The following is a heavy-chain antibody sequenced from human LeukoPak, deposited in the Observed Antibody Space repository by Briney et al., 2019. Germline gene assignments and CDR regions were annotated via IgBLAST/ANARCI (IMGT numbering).Heavy chain of an antibody. J-gene: IGHJ4*02. D-gene: IGHD3-9*01. CDR3: ARHSSYYDILTGYYHFDY. CDR1: GGSINNYY. Sequence: SETLSLTCSVSGGSINNYYWTWIRQPPGKGLEWIGYIYYSGSTKYNPSLNSRVTISVDMSKNQFSLNLSSVTAADTAVYYCARHSSYYDILTGYYHFDYWGQGTLVTVSS. V-gene: IGHV4-59*08. CDR2: IYYSGST.